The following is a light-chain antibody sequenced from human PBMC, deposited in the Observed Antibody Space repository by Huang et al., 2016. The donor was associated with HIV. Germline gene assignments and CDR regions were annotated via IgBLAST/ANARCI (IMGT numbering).Light chain of an antibody. CDR2: GSS. J-gene: IGKJ4*01. CDR3: QQYNNWLLS. V-gene: IGKV3-15*01. Sequence: IVMKQSPATLSVSPGERVTVSCRANRSVSSNLAWYKQRSGQAPRLLIYGSSTRAPGIPARFSGSCSGTDFSLTISSLQSEDFALYYCQQYNNWLLSFGGGTRVDI. CDR1: RSVSSN.